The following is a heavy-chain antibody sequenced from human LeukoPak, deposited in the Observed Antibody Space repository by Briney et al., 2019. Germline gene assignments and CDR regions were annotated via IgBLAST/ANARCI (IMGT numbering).Heavy chain of an antibody. V-gene: IGHV1-2*02. CDR1: GYTFTGYY. CDR3: ARPWVGYCSGGSCYSTAFDI. CDR2: INPNSGGT. D-gene: IGHD2-15*01. J-gene: IGHJ3*02. Sequence: ASVKVSCKASGYTFTGYYMHWVRQAPGQGLEWMGWINPNSGGTNYAQKFQGRVTMTRDTSISTAYMELSRLRSDDTAVYYCARPWVGYCSGGSCYSTAFDIWGQGTMVTVSS.